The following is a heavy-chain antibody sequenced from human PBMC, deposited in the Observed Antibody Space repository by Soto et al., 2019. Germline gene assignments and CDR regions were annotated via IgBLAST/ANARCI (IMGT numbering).Heavy chain of an antibody. CDR1: GDSVSSNSAA. Sequence: SQTLSLTCGISGDSVSSNSAAWNWLRQSPSRGLEWLGRTYYRSKWYNDYAVSVESRITINPDTSKNHVSLQLNFVTPEDTAVYFCARGEQYSGRIFDYWGQGTLATVSS. D-gene: IGHD1-26*01. CDR2: TYYRSKWYN. CDR3: ARGEQYSGRIFDY. V-gene: IGHV6-1*01. J-gene: IGHJ4*02.